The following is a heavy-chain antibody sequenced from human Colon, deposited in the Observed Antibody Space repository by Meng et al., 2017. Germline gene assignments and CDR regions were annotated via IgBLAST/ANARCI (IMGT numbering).Heavy chain of an antibody. D-gene: IGHD2-15*01. CDR3: AKSVVVVVAAVDNAFDI. Sequence: GESLKISCAASGFTFSSYWMHWVRQAPGKGLEWVSAISGSGGSTYYADSVKGRFTISRDNSKNTLYLQMNSLRAEDTAVYYCAKSVVVVVAAVDNAFDIWGQGTMVTVSS. CDR1: GFTFSSYW. CDR2: ISGSGGST. V-gene: IGHV3-23*01. J-gene: IGHJ3*02.